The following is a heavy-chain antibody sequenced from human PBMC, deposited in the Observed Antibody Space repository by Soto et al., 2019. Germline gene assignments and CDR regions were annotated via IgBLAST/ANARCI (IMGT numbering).Heavy chain of an antibody. D-gene: IGHD2-2*01. Sequence: PGGSLRLSCAASGFTFSSYAMSWVRQAPGKGLEWVSVIIGSGGSTYYADSVKGRFTISRHNSKNTLYLQMNSLRAEDTAVYYCARGRDCSSTSCYARSIYYYYMDVWGKGTTVTVSS. CDR2: IIGSGGST. CDR1: GFTFSSYA. J-gene: IGHJ6*03. V-gene: IGHV3-23*01. CDR3: ARGRDCSSTSCYARSIYYYYMDV.